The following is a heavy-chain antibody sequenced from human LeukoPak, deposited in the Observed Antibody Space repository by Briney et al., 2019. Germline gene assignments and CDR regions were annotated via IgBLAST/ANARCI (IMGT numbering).Heavy chain of an antibody. V-gene: IGHV3-23*01. CDR2: ISGSGGST. Sequence: GGSLRLSCAASGFTFSSYAMSWVRQAPGKGLEWVSAISGSGGSTYYADSVKGRFTISRDNSKNTLYLQMNSLRAEDTAVYYCAMKPYCGGDCYSDYWGQGTLVTVSS. D-gene: IGHD2-21*02. CDR3: AMKPYCGGDCYSDY. CDR1: GFTFSSYA. J-gene: IGHJ4*02.